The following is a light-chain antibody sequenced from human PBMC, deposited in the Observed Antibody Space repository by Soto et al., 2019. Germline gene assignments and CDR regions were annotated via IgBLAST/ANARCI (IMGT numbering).Light chain of an antibody. CDR3: QSYDSSLSGGV. V-gene: IGLV1-40*01. CDR2: GNN. CDR1: SSNIGAGHD. J-gene: IGLJ2*01. Sequence: QSVLTQPPSVSGAPGQRVTISCTGSSSNIGAGHDVHWYQQLPGTAPKLLIYGNNNRPSGVPDRFSGSKSGTSASLAITGLQADDEADYYCQSYDSSLSGGVFGGGTQLTVL.